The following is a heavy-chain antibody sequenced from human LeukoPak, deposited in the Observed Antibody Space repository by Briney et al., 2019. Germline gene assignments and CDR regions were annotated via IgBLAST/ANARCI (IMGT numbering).Heavy chain of an antibody. J-gene: IGHJ4*02. Sequence: GGSLRLSCSASGFIFSSYAMHWVRQAPGKGLEYVSAISPNGGSTYYADSVKGRFSIPRDNSKNTLYLQMSSLRPEDTAVYYCVPKGTEGYWGQGTLVTVSS. V-gene: IGHV3-64D*06. CDR3: VPKGTEGY. CDR1: GFIFSSYA. CDR2: ISPNGGST.